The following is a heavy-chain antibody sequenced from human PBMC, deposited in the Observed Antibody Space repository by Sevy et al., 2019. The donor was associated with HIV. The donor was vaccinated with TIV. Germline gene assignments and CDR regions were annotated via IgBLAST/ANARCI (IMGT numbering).Heavy chain of an antibody. CDR3: ARGGDCSGGSCYGYYYYYGMDV. CDR2: IWYDGSNK. J-gene: IGHJ6*02. V-gene: IGHV3-33*01. D-gene: IGHD2-15*01. Sequence: GGSLRRSCAASGFTFSSYGMHWVRQAPGKGLEWVAVIWYDGSNKYYADSVKGRFTISRENSKNTLYLQLNSLRAEDTAVYYCARGGDCSGGSCYGYYYYYGMDVWGQGTTVTVSS. CDR1: GFTFSSYG.